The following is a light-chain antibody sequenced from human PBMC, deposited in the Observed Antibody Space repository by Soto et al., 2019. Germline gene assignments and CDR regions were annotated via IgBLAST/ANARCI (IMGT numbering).Light chain of an antibody. CDR2: KAY. CDR3: QQYNAYTWT. V-gene: IGKV1-5*03. J-gene: IGKJ1*01. CDR1: QSIRSW. Sequence: DIQITQSPSTLSASVGDRFTITCRASQSIRSWLAWYPQKPGKAPKLLIYKAYTLDSGVPSNFGGSGAGPECSLPTSSLQPEDVSTDYCQQYNAYTWTFGQGTKVDIK.